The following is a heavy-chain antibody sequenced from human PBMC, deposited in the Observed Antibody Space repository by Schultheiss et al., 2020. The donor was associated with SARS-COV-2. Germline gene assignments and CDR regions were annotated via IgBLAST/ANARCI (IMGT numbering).Heavy chain of an antibody. V-gene: IGHV4-34*01. CDR1: GGSFSGYY. Sequence: SQTLSLTCAVYGGSFSGYYWSWIRQPPGKGLEWIGEINHSGSTNYNPSLKSRVTISVDTSKNQFSLKLSSVTAADTAVYYCARQLPRGIFGVVPFDFWGQGTLVTVSS. CDR2: INHSGST. D-gene: IGHD3-3*01. J-gene: IGHJ4*02. CDR3: ARQLPRGIFGVVPFDF.